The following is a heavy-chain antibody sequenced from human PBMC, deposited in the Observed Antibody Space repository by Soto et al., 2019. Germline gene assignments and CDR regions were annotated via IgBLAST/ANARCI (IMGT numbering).Heavy chain of an antibody. CDR1: GFPFNTHG. Sequence: GSLRLSCAASGFPFNTHGITWVRQAPGKGLEWVSGISGGGDRTQYSNAGKGRFTISRDNSRNTVDLQMTGLRAEDSAIYYCAKTSTYDYFWGDYRYFFDSWGQGTVVAFYS. J-gene: IGHJ4*02. V-gene: IGHV3-23*01. CDR2: ISGGGDRT. D-gene: IGHD3-16*02. CDR3: AKTSTYDYFWGDYRYFFDS.